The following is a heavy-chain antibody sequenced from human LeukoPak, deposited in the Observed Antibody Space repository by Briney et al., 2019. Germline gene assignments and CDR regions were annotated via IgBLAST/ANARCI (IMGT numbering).Heavy chain of an antibody. V-gene: IGHV4-59*11. CDR2: IYYSGST. Sequence: SETLSLTCTVSGGSISSHYWSWIRQPPGKGLEWIGYIYYSGSTNYNPSLKSRVTISVDTSKNQFSLKLSSVTAADTAVYYCATNGAHSSPYYFDYWGQGTLVTVSS. J-gene: IGHJ4*02. CDR1: GGSISSHY. CDR3: ATNGAHSSPYYFDY. D-gene: IGHD2-8*01.